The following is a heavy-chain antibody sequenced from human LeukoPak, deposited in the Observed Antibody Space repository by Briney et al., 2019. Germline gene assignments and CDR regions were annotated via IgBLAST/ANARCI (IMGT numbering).Heavy chain of an antibody. CDR1: GGSISSSSYY. D-gene: IGHD3-3*01. V-gene: IGHV4-39*01. J-gene: IGHJ4*02. Sequence: PSETLSLTCTVSGGSISSSSYYWGWIRQPPGKGLEWIGSIYYSGSTYYNPSLKSRVTISVDTSKNQFSLKLSSVTAADTAVYYCARIVRFLEWLSTSTYYFDYWGQGTLVTVSS. CDR2: IYYSGST. CDR3: ARIVRFLEWLSTSTYYFDY.